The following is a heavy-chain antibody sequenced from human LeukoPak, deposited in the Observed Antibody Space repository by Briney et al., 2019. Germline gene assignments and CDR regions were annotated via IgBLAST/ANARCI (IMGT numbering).Heavy chain of an antibody. Sequence: GESLKISCKGSGYSFNMYWIGWVRQMPGRGLEWMGIIYPGDSDTKYSPSFQGQVTISADRSISTTYLQWSSLKASDTAMYYCARQVAAAARSFDYWGQGTLVTVSS. CDR3: ARQVAAAARSFDY. CDR2: IYPGDSDT. J-gene: IGHJ4*02. D-gene: IGHD2-15*01. CDR1: GYSFNMYW. V-gene: IGHV5-51*01.